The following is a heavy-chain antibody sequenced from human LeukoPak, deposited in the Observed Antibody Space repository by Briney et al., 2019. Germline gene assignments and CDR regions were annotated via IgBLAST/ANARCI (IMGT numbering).Heavy chain of an antibody. CDR1: GGSISSYY. D-gene: IGHD1-26*01. CDR2: IYTSGST. CDR3: ARFVVVGATTAFDI. Sequence: SETLSLTCTVSGGSISSYYWSWIRQPPGKGLEWIGYIYTSGSTNYNPSLKSRVTISVDTSKNQFSLKLSSVTAADTAVYYGARFVVVGATTAFDIWGQGTMVTVSS. V-gene: IGHV4-4*09. J-gene: IGHJ3*02.